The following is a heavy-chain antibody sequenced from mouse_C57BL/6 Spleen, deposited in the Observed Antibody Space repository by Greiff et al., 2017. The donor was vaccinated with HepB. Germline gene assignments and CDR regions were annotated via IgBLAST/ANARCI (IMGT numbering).Heavy chain of an antibody. CDR2: INPSNGGT. CDR1: GYTFTSYW. J-gene: IGHJ1*03. V-gene: IGHV1-53*01. Sequence: VQLQQPGTELVKPGASVKLSCKASGYTFTSYWMHWVKQRPGQGLEWIGNINPSNGGTNYNEKFKSKATLTVDKSSSTAYMQLSSLTSEDSAVYYCARYRGNYDWYFDVWGTGTTVTVSS. D-gene: IGHD2-1*01. CDR3: ARYRGNYDWYFDV.